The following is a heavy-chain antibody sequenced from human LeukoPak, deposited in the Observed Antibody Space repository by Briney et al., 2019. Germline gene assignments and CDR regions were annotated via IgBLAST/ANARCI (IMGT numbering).Heavy chain of an antibody. Sequence: PSETLSLTCTVSGGSISSYYWSWIRQPPGKGLEWIGYIYYSGSTNYNPSLKSRVTISVDTSKNQFSLKLSSVTAADTAVYYCARSVDTAMVLVPWGQGTLVTVSS. CDR3: ARSVDTAMVLVP. D-gene: IGHD5-18*01. J-gene: IGHJ4*02. CDR1: GGSISSYY. V-gene: IGHV4-59*08. CDR2: IYYSGST.